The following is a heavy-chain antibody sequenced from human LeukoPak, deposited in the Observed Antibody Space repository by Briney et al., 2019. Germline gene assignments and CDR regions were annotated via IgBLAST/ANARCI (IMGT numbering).Heavy chain of an antibody. V-gene: IGHV3-23*01. CDR1: GFTFSSYA. J-gene: IGHJ4*02. Sequence: PGASLRLSCAASGFTFSSYAMSWVRQAPGKGLEWVSAISGSGGSTYYADSVKGRFTISRDNSKNTLYLQMNSLRAEDTAVYYCAKGRFEIAAAGGNSDYWGQGTLVTVSS. CDR3: AKGRFEIAAAGGNSDY. D-gene: IGHD6-13*01. CDR2: ISGSGGST.